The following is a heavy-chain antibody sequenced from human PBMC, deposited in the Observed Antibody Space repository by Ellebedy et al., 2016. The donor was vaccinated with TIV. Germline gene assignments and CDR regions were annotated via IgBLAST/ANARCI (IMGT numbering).Heavy chain of an antibody. J-gene: IGHJ4*02. Sequence: MPSETLSLTCTVSGGSISSYYWSWIRQPPGKGLEWIGYIYYSGSTNYNPSLKSRVTISVDTSKNQFSLKLSSVTAADTAVYYCASGSGDGDYSPVDYWGQGTLVTVSS. V-gene: IGHV4-59*12. CDR3: ASGSGDGDYSPVDY. CDR2: IYYSGST. D-gene: IGHD4-17*01. CDR1: GGSISSYY.